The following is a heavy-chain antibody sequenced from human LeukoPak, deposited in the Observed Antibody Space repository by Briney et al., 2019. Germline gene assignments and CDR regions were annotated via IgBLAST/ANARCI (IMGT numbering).Heavy chain of an antibody. CDR1: GFTFTPPW. Sequence: GGSLRLSCAASGFTFTPPWMAWVRQAPGKGLEWVANIKQDASQTSYVDSVKGRFTISRDNAKNSLYLQMNSLRAEDTAIYYCTRVGYIDEGIDYWGQGTLVTVSS. CDR3: TRVGYIDEGIDY. CDR2: IKQDASQT. V-gene: IGHV3-7*04. J-gene: IGHJ4*02. D-gene: IGHD5-24*01.